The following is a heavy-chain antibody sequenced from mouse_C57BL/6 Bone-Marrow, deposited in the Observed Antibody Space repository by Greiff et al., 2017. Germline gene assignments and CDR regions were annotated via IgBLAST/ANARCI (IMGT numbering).Heavy chain of an antibody. V-gene: IGHV5-17*01. J-gene: IGHJ3*01. CDR1: GFTFSDYG. Sequence: EVQLVESGGGLVKPGGSPKLSCAASGFTFSDYGMHWVRQAPEKGLEWVAYISSGSSTIYYADTVKGRFTISRDNAKNTLFLQMTSLRSEDTAMYYCARGPWAYWGQGTLVTVSA. CDR2: ISSGSSTI. CDR3: ARGPWAY.